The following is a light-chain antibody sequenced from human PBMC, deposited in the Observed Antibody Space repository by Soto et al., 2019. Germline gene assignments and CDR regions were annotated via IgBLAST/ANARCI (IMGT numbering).Light chain of an antibody. Sequence: DIVMTQSPDSLTVSLGERATISCKSSQSVFYRSTKTNYLGWYQQKPGQRPRLLIYWASTREIGVPDRFSGSSSRTDFTLTISSLQAEDAAIYYCQQYYETPFTFGGGTKVEI. CDR2: WAS. CDR1: QSVFYRSTKTNY. CDR3: QQYYETPFT. J-gene: IGKJ4*01. V-gene: IGKV4-1*01.